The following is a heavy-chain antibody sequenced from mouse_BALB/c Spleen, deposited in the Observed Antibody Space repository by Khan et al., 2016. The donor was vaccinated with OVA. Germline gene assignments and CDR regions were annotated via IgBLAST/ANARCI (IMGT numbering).Heavy chain of an antibody. V-gene: IGHV5-6-3*01. J-gene: IGHJ4*01. CDR2: INSNGGST. CDR1: VFTFSSFG. D-gene: IGHD1-1*01. Sequence: EVELVESGGGLMQPGGSLKLSCAASVFTFSSFGMSWVRQTPDKRLELVATINSNGGSTYYPDSVKGRFTISRDNAKNTLYLQMISLKSEDTAIYYCSRDPYYYGSKYAMDYWGQGTSVTVSS. CDR3: SRDPYYYGSKYAMDY.